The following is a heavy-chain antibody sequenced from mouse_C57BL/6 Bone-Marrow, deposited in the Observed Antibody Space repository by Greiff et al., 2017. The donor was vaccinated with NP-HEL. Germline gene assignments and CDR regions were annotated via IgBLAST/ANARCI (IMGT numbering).Heavy chain of an antibody. Sequence: EVQLQQSGPELVKPGASVKISCKASGYTFTDYYMNWVKQSHGKSLEWIGDINPNNGGTSYNQKFKGKATLTVDKSSSTAYMELRSLTSEDSSVYYCARKCFDYWGQGTTLTVSS. J-gene: IGHJ2*01. D-gene: IGHD1-3*01. CDR2: INPNNGGT. CDR3: ARKCFDY. V-gene: IGHV1-26*01. CDR1: GYTFTDYY.